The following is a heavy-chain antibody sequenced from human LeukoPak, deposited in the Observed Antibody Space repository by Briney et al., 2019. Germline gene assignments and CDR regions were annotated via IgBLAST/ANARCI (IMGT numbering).Heavy chain of an antibody. J-gene: IGHJ4*02. CDR1: GGSISGSSYY. CDR2: IYYSGNA. D-gene: IGHD6-6*01. Sequence: PSETLSLTCTVSGGSISGSSYYWGWIRQPPGKGLEYIGNIYYSGNAFHSPSLTSRVTISVDTSNNQFSLRLTSVTAADTAAYYCVRGHEGARPGTYYFDYWGQGTLVTVSS. V-gene: IGHV4-39*07. CDR3: VRGHEGARPGTYYFDY.